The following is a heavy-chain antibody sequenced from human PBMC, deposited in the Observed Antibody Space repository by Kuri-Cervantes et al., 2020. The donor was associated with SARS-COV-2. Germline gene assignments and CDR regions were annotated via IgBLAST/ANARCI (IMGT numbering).Heavy chain of an antibody. CDR2: INPNSGGT. Sequence: ASVKVSCKASGYTFIGYYMHWVRQAPGQGLEWMGWINPNSGGTKYAQKFQGRVTMTRDTSISTAYMEVSRLRSDDTAVYYCARAIEVAGPNWFDPWGQGTLVTVSS. CDR3: ARAIEVAGPNWFDP. D-gene: IGHD6-19*01. J-gene: IGHJ5*02. V-gene: IGHV1-2*02. CDR1: GYTFIGYY.